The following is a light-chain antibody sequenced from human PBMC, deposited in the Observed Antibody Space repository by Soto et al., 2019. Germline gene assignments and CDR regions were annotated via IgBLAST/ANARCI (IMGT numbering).Light chain of an antibody. CDR3: CSYAGSSTSVV. V-gene: IGLV2-23*01. CDR1: SSDVGSYNH. J-gene: IGLJ2*01. CDR2: EGS. Sequence: QYALTQPASVSGSPGQSITISCTGTSSDVGSYNHVSWYQQHPRKAPKLMIYEGSKRPSGVSNRFSGSKSANTASLTISGLQAEYEADYYCCSYAGSSTSVVFGGGTKLTVL.